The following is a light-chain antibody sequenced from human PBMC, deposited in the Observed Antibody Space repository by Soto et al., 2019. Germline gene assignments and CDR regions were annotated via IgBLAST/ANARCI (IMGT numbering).Light chain of an antibody. Sequence: QSVLTQPASVSGSPGQSITISCTGTSSDVGGYDYVSWYQLHPGKAPKLMVFEVNNRPSGVSYRFSGSKSGNTASLTISGLQPEDQADPFCSSYSIRTAYLFGTGTKVTVL. J-gene: IGLJ1*01. CDR3: SSYSIRTAYL. CDR1: SSDVGGYDY. CDR2: EVN. V-gene: IGLV2-14*01.